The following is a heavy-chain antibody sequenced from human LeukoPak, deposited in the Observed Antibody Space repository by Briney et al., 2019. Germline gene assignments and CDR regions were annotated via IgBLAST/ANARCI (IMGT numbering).Heavy chain of an antibody. CDR3: AKGTSSGWYGTRPRYYGMDV. D-gene: IGHD6-19*01. Sequence: GGSLRLSCAASGFTFDDYAMPWVRQAPGKSLEWVSGISWNSGSIAYADSVKGRFTISRDNAKNSLYVQMNSLRADDTALYYCAKGTSSGWYGTRPRYYGMDVWGQGTTVTVSS. CDR2: ISWNSGSI. V-gene: IGHV3-9*01. J-gene: IGHJ6*02. CDR1: GFTFDDYA.